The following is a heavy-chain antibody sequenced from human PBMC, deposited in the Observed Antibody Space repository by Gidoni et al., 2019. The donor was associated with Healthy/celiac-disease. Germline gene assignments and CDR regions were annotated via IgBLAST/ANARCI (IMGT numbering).Heavy chain of an antibody. V-gene: IGHV3-30-3*01. J-gene: IGHJ4*02. CDR1: GFTFSSYA. Sequence: QVQLVESGGGVVQPGRSLSLSCAASGFTFSSYAMHWVRQAPGKGLEWVAVISYDGSNKYYADSVKGRFTISRDNSKNTLYLQMNSLRAEDTAVYYCARDRRGYSSSWPLDYWGQGTLVTVSS. D-gene: IGHD6-13*01. CDR2: ISYDGSNK. CDR3: ARDRRGYSSSWPLDY.